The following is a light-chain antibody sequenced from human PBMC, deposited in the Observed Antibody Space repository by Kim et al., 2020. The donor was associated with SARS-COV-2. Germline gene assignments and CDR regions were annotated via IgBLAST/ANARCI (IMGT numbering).Light chain of an antibody. J-gene: IGKJ2*01. CDR1: RSMSAGY. Sequence: VVLTQSPGTLSLSPGDRATPSCRASRSMSAGYLTWYQQKPGQAPRLLMYSASTRATGIPDRFSGSESGTDFILTISRLEPEDSAVYYCQHLSSSPDYTFGQGTKLEI. CDR3: QHLSSSPDYT. V-gene: IGKV3-20*01. CDR2: SAS.